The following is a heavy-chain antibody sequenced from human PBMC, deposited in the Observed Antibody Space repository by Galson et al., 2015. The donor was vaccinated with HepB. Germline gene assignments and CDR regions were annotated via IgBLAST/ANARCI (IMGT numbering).Heavy chain of an antibody. V-gene: IGHV1-18*01. CDR2: ISTYSGNT. J-gene: IGHJ3*02. CDR3: VRDKDHAFDI. CDR1: GYTFTSSG. Sequence: SCKASGYTFTSSGISWVRQAPGQGLEWMGWISTYSGNTNYAQKLLDRVTMTTDTSTTTAYMELRSLRSDDTAVYYCVRDKDHAFDIWGQGTMVAVSS.